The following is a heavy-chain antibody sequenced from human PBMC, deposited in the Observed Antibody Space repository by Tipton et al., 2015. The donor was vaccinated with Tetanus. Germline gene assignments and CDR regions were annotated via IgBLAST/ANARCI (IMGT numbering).Heavy chain of an antibody. Sequence: QVQLVQSGAEIKNPEASVKVSCKASGYTFTAYGLNWVRQAAGRGFEWMGWLNPKTGSTAYAQKFQGRVSVTTDTSISTAYMELSSLRFDDTAVYYCASGSAIRHGLDVWGHGTTVTVSS. CDR1: GYTFTAYG. V-gene: IGHV1-8*01. CDR3: ASGSAIRHGLDV. D-gene: IGHD2-2*01. CDR2: LNPKTGST. J-gene: IGHJ6*02.